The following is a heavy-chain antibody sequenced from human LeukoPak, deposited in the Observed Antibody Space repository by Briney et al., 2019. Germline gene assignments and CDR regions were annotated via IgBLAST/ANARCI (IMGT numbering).Heavy chain of an antibody. D-gene: IGHD6-13*01. CDR3: ARDGSSWYGSGYYYYMDV. CDR1: GYTFTNYY. Sequence: ASVKVSCKASGYTFTNYYMHWVRQAPGQGLEWMGIINPSGGSTSYAQKFQGRVTMTRDTSTSTVYMELSSLRSEDTAVYYCARDGSSWYGSGYYYYMDVWGKGTTVTVSS. J-gene: IGHJ6*03. CDR2: INPSGGST. V-gene: IGHV1-46*01.